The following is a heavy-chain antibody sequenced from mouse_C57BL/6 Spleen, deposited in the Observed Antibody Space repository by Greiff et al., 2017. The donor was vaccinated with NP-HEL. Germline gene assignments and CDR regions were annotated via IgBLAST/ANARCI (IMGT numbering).Heavy chain of an antibody. J-gene: IGHJ1*03. D-gene: IGHD1-1*01. V-gene: IGHV5-4*01. CDR3: ARDYYGSSYEYFDV. Sequence: EVQLVESGGGLVKPGGSLNLSCAASGFTFSSYAMSWVRQTPEKRLEWVATISDGGSYTYYPDNVKGRFTISRDNAKNNLYLQMSHLKSEDTAMYYCARDYYGSSYEYFDVWGTGTTVTVSS. CDR2: ISDGGSYT. CDR1: GFTFSSYA.